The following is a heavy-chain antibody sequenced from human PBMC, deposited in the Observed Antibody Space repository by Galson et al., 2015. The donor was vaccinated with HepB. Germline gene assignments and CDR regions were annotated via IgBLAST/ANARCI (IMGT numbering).Heavy chain of an antibody. J-gene: IGHJ5*02. V-gene: IGHV3-33*01. CDR2: IYYDGSDK. D-gene: IGHD1-1*01. CDR1: GFHFGSYG. CDR3: ARDSTGKTRLDP. Sequence: SLRLSCAAPGFHFGSYGMHWVRQAPGKGLEWVALIYYDGSDKYYADSVTGRFTISRDNSRNTLYLQTNSLRAEDTALYYCARDSTGKTRLDPWGQGTLVTVSS.